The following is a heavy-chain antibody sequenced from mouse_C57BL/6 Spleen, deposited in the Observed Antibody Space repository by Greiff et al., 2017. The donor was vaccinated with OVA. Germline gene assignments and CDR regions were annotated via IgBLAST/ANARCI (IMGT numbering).Heavy chain of an antibody. CDR3: DRNNYGYAMDY. J-gene: IGHJ4*01. CDR2: IWRGGRT. D-gene: IGHD1-1*02. V-gene: IGHV2-2*01. Sequence: QVQLQQSGPGLVQPSQSLSITCTVSGFSLTSYGVHWVRQSPGKGLEWLGVIWRGGRTAHNAAFISSRSISKDNSKSQVFFKMNSMKADDTAIDYCDRNNYGYAMDYWGQGTAVTGSS. CDR1: GFSLTSYG.